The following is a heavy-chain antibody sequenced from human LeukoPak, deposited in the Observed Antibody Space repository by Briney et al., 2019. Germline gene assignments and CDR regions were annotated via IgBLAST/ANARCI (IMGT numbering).Heavy chain of an antibody. CDR3: ARVGVVPAKRTPLDY. J-gene: IGHJ4*02. CDR2: INPNSGGT. CDR1: GYTFTGYY. Sequence: ASVKVSCKASGYTFTGYYMHWVRQAPGQGLEWMGWINPNSGGTNYAQKFQGRVTMTRDTSISTAYMELSRLRSDDTAVYYCARVGVVPAKRTPLDYWGQGTLVTVSS. D-gene: IGHD2-2*01. V-gene: IGHV1-2*02.